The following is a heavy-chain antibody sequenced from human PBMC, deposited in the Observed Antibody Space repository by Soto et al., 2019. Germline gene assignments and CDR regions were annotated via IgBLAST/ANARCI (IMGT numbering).Heavy chain of an antibody. Sequence: PGGSLRLSCAASGFTITYTYMSWVRQAPGKGLEWLSVICIDGTTNHEVSVKGRFTFCRDNSKNPLYLQMNSLRDEDTAVYYCAREPLWSGSLPLDAFDICGQGTIVTDSS. D-gene: IGHD3-3*01. J-gene: IGHJ3*02. CDR3: AREPLWSGSLPLDAFDI. V-gene: IGHV3-53*01. CDR1: GFTITYTY. CDR2: ICIDGTT.